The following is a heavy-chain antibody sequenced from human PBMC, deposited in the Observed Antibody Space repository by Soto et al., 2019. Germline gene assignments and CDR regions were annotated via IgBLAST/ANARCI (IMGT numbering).Heavy chain of an antibody. Sequence: QVQLVESGGGVVQPGRSLRLSCAASGFIFNGYGLHWVRQAPGKGLEGVAMISYDGSSKYYAESVKGRFTISRDNSKNTMYLQMNSLRPEDTAVYYCTREGNGYKYYFDYWGQGTLVTVSS. J-gene: IGHJ4*02. CDR1: GFIFNGYG. D-gene: IGHD5-12*01. CDR2: ISYDGSSK. V-gene: IGHV3-30-3*01. CDR3: TREGNGYKYYFDY.